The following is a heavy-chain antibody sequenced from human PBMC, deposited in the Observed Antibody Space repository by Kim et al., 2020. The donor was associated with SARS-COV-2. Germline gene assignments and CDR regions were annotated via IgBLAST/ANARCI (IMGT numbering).Heavy chain of an antibody. CDR2: IIPIFGTA. J-gene: IGHJ3*02. D-gene: IGHD6-6*01. CDR3: AREVRWLVSPFDI. CDR1: GGTFSSYA. V-gene: IGHV1-69*13. Sequence: SVKVSCKASGGTFSSYAISWVRQAPGQGLEWMGGIIPIFGTANYAQKFQGRVTITADESTSTAYMELSSLRSEDTAMYYCAREVRWLVSPFDIWGQGTMVTVSS.